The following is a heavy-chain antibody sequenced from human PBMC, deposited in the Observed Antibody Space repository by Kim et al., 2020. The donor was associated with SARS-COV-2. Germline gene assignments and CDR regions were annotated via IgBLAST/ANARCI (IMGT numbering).Heavy chain of an antibody. CDR1: GFTFSSYS. CDR2: ISSSSSYI. D-gene: IGHD3-10*01. Sequence: GGSLRLSCAASGFTFSSYSMNWVRQAPGKGLEWVSSISSSSSYIYYADSVKGRFTISRDNAKNSLYLQMNSLRAEDTAVYYCARDRDLWFGESRGFDYWGQGTLVTVSS. V-gene: IGHV3-21*01. CDR3: ARDRDLWFGESRGFDY. J-gene: IGHJ4*02.